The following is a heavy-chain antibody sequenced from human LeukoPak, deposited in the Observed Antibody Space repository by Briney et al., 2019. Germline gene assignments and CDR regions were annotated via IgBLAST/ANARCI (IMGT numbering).Heavy chain of an antibody. V-gene: IGHV3-21*01. D-gene: IGHD5-18*01. J-gene: IGHJ6*02. Sequence: KPGGSLRLSCAASGFTFSSYSMNWVRQAPGKGLEWVSSISSSSSYIYYADSVKGRFTISRDNAKNSLYLQMNSLRAEDTAVYYCASSSGMETWIQLSFFMDVWGQGTTVTVPS. CDR3: ASSSGMETWIQLSFFMDV. CDR1: GFTFSSYS. CDR2: ISSSSSYI.